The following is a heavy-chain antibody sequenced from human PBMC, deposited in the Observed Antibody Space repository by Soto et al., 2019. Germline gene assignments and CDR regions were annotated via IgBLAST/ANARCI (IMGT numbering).Heavy chain of an antibody. CDR3: AKGSFGFDY. CDR2: ISKSGDST. D-gene: IGHD3-10*01. Sequence: GGSLRLSCAVSGFPFSSYEINWVRQAPGKGPEWVSSISKSGDSTYYADSVKGRFTTSRDNSKNTLYLQMNSLRAEDTAIYYCAKGSFGFDYWGQGTLVTVSS. J-gene: IGHJ4*02. V-gene: IGHV3-23*01. CDR1: GFPFSSYE.